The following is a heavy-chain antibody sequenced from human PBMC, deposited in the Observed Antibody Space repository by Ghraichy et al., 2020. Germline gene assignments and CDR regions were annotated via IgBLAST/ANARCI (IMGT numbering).Heavy chain of an antibody. V-gene: IGHV3-48*02. Sequence: GGSLRLSCAASGFTFCSYSMNWVRQAPGKGLEWVSYISSSSSTIYYPDSVKGRFTISRDNAKNSLYLQMNSLRDEDTAVYYCAGRVIAFDMWGLGKMVTGSS. CDR1: GFTFCSYS. J-gene: IGHJ3*02. CDR3: AGRVIAFDM. CDR2: ISSSSSTI. D-gene: IGHD2/OR15-2a*01.